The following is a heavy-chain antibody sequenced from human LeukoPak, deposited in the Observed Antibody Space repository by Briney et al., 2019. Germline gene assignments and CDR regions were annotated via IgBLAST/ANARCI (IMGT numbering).Heavy chain of an antibody. D-gene: IGHD3-10*01. CDR2: INHSGRT. CDR3: ARGVGLRSDFDI. J-gene: IGHJ3*02. CDR1: GGSFSGYY. V-gene: IGHV4-34*01. Sequence: SETLSLTCSVYGGSFSGYYWRWIRQPPGKGLEWIGEINHSGRTNYNPSLKSRVTISVDTSKNQFSLKVSSVTAADTAVYYCARGVGLRSDFDIWGQGTMVTVSS.